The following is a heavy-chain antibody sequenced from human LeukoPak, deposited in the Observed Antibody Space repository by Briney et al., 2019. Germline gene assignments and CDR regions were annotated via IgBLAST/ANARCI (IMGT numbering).Heavy chain of an antibody. CDR2: IRYDGSNK. J-gene: IGHJ4*02. Sequence: GGSLRLSCAASGFTFRSYGMHWVRQAPGKGLEWVAFIRYDGSNKYCTDSVKGRFTISRDNSKNTLYLQMNSLRAEDTAVYYCAKDFSVYYYDSRVLDYWGQGTLVTVSS. D-gene: IGHD3-22*01. CDR1: GFTFRSYG. V-gene: IGHV3-30*02. CDR3: AKDFSVYYYDSRVLDY.